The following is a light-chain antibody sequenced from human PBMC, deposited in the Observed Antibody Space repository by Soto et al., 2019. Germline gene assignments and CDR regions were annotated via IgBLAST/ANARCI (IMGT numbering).Light chain of an antibody. CDR3: QQYGSSPRT. Sequence: EIVLTQSPGTLSLSPGERATLSCRASQSVSSSCLAWYQQKPGQAPRLLISDASSRATGIPDRFSGSGSGTDFTLTISRLEPEDFAVYYCQQYGSSPRTFGEGTKLEIK. CDR1: QSVSSSC. V-gene: IGKV3-20*01. J-gene: IGKJ2*01. CDR2: DAS.